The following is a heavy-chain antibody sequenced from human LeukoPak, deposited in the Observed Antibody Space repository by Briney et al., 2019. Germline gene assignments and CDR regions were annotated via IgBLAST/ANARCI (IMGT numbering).Heavy chain of an antibody. Sequence: GGSLRLSCAASGFTFSSYAMSWVRQAPGKGLEWVSAISGSGGSTYYADSVKGRFTISRDNSKNTLYLQMNSLRAEDTAVYYCARVPDSSGYPADAFDIWGQGTMVTVSS. CDR3: ARVPDSSGYPADAFDI. D-gene: IGHD3-22*01. CDR2: ISGSGGST. CDR1: GFTFSSYA. J-gene: IGHJ3*02. V-gene: IGHV3-23*01.